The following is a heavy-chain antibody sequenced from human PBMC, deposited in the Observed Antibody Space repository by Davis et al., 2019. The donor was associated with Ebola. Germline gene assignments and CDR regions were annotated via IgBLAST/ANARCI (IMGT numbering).Heavy chain of an antibody. D-gene: IGHD3-10*01. J-gene: IGHJ6*02. CDR2: INSDGSST. Sequence: PGGSLRLSCAASGFTFSSYWMHWVRHAPGKGLVWVSRINSDGSSTSYADSVKGRFTISRDNAKNTLYLQMNSLRAEDTAVYYCARDRDRLLWFGETPGYGMDVWGQGTTVTVSS. CDR1: GFTFSSYW. CDR3: ARDRDRLLWFGETPGYGMDV. V-gene: IGHV3-74*01.